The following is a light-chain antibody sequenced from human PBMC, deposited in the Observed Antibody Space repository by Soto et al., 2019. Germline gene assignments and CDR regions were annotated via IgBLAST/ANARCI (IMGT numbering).Light chain of an antibody. V-gene: IGKV3-15*01. CDR1: QSVRNN. J-gene: IGKJ2*01. CDR2: GVS. CDR3: HQYDNVPQT. Sequence: ELVMTQSPDTLSVSPGERATLLCRASQSVRNNLAWYQQKPGQAPRLLIYGVSTRATGVPARFSGSGSGTDFTLTISSLQPEDFATYYCHQYDNVPQTFGRGTKLDIK.